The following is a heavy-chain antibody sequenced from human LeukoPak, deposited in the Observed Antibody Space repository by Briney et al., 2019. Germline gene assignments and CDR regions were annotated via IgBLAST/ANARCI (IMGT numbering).Heavy chain of an antibody. CDR2: IYPGDSDT. Sequence: GESLKISCKGSGYSFTSYWIGWVRQMPGKGLERMGIIYPGDSDTRYSPSFQGQVTISADKSISTAYLQWSSLKASDTAMYYCARSPYGSGWGAWFDPWGQGTLVTVSS. CDR1: GYSFTSYW. J-gene: IGHJ5*02. CDR3: ARSPYGSGWGAWFDP. D-gene: IGHD3-10*01. V-gene: IGHV5-51*01.